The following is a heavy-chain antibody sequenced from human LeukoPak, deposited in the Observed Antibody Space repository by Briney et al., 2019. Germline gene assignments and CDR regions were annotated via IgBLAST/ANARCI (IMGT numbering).Heavy chain of an antibody. V-gene: IGHV3-23*01. D-gene: IGHD3-10*01. J-gene: IGHJ6*02. CDR1: GFTFNSYA. Sequence: GGSLRLSCAASGFTFNSYAMSWVRQTPGKGLEWVSAISGSGGRTYHADPVKGRFTISRDTSKNTLYLQMNSLRAEDTAVYYCAKSRRFGEFLDYYYYGMDVWGQGTTVTVSS. CDR2: ISGSGGRT. CDR3: AKSRRFGEFLDYYYYGMDV.